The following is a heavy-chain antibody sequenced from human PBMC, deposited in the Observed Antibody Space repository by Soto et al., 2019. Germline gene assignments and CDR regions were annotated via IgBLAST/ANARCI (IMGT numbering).Heavy chain of an antibody. Sequence: PGGSLRLSCAASGFTFSSYGMHWVRQAPGKGLEWVAVISYDGGNKYYADSVKGRFTISRDNSKNTLYLQMNSLRAEDTAVYYCAKDLDDYVWGGYGMDVWGQGTTVTVSS. CDR3: AKDLDDYVWGGYGMDV. V-gene: IGHV3-30*18. CDR1: GFTFSSYG. D-gene: IGHD3-16*01. CDR2: ISYDGGNK. J-gene: IGHJ6*02.